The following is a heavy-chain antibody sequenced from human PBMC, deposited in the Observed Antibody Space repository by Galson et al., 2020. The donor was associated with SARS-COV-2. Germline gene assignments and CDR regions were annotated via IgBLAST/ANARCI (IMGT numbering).Heavy chain of an antibody. D-gene: IGHD6-19*01. CDR1: GFTFSSYA. CDR3: ASSRQWLVQDFCVDY. J-gene: IGHJ4*02. V-gene: IGHV3-23*01. CDR2: ISGSGGST. Sequence: GESLKISCAASGFTFSSYAMSWVRQAPGKGLEWVSAISGSGGSTYYADSVKGRFTLPRDNSKNTLYLQMNSLRAEDTAVYYCASSRQWLVQDFCVDYWGQGTLVTVSS.